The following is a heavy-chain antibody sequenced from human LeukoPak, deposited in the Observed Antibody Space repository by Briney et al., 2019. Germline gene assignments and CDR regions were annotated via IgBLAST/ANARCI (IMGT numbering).Heavy chain of an antibody. Sequence: SETLSLTCAVYGGSFSGYYWSWIRQPPGKGLEWIGEINHSGSTNYNPSLKSRVTISVDASKNQFSLTLSSVTAADTAVYYCASSGYRIIIGYYDGSGYYLDYWGQGTLVTVSS. D-gene: IGHD3-22*01. CDR1: GGSFSGYY. CDR2: INHSGST. CDR3: ASSGYRIIIGYYDGSGYYLDY. J-gene: IGHJ4*02. V-gene: IGHV4-34*01.